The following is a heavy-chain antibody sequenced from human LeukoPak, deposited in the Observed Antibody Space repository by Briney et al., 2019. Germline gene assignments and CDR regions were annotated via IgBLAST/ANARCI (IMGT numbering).Heavy chain of an antibody. CDR2: INHSGSN. J-gene: IGHJ6*04. Sequence: SETLSLTCAVYGGSFSGYYWSWVRQPPGKGLEWVGEINHSGSNNYNPSLKRGVTISIDTSKSQFSLKLSSVTAADTAVYYCARGTHCSSTSCYWSRYYCMDVWGKGTTVTVSS. CDR3: ARGTHCSSTSCYWSRYYCMDV. V-gene: IGHV4-34*01. D-gene: IGHD2-2*01. CDR1: GGSFSGYY.